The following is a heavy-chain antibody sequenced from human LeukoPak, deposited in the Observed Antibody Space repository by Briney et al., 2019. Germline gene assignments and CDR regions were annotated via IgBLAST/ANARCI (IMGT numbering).Heavy chain of an antibody. CDR3: ARGGYSSSWNNWFDP. CDR2: ISPGDSDS. CDR1: GFSLSNYW. D-gene: IGHD6-13*01. J-gene: IGHJ5*02. Sequence: GESLKISCKGSGFSLSNYWIAWVRQMPGKGLEWMGIISPGDSDSRYCPSFQGQVSISADKSINTAYLQWSSLKASDTAVYYCARGGYSSSWNNWFDPWGQGTLVTVSS. V-gene: IGHV5-51*01.